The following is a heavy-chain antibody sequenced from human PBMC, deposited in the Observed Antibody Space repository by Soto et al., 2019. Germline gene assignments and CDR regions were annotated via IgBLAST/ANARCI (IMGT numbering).Heavy chain of an antibody. CDR1: GPTFTSSG. J-gene: IGHJ4*02. CDR2: ISGYNGNT. CDR3: ASEGYCRGGSCYDY. D-gene: IGHD2-15*01. V-gene: IGHV1-18*01. Sequence: ASGKVSYRASGPTFTSSGTSWVRPALGQELEWMGWISGYNGNTNYAQKLQGRVTMTTDTSTSTAYMELRSLRSDDTAVYYCASEGYCRGGSCYDYWGQGTLVTVST.